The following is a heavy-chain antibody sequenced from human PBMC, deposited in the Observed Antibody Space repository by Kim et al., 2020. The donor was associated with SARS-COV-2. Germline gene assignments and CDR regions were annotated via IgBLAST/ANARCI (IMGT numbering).Heavy chain of an antibody. CDR3: ARDSAFTIFGVVTADYGMDV. Sequence: GRFTISRDNAKNSLYLQMNSRRAEDTAVYYCARDSAFTIFGVVTADYGMDVWGQGTTVTVSS. V-gene: IGHV3-11*06. D-gene: IGHD3-3*01. J-gene: IGHJ6*02.